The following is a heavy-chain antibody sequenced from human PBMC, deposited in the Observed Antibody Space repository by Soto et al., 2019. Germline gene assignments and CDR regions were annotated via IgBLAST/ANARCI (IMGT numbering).Heavy chain of an antibody. J-gene: IGHJ6*02. CDR2: IYYSGST. CDR1: GGSISSGGYY. Sequence: SETLSLTCTVSGGSISSGGYYWSWIRQHPGKGLEWIGYIYYSGSTYYNPSLKSRVTISVDTSKKQFSLKLSSVTAADSVVYYCAREVVTIFGVVITRDYYYYGMDVWGQGTTVTVSS. CDR3: AREVVTIFGVVITRDYYYYGMDV. D-gene: IGHD3-3*01. V-gene: IGHV4-31*03.